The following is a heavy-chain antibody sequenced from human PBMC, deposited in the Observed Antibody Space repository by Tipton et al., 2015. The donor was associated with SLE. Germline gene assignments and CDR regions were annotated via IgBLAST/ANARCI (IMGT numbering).Heavy chain of an antibody. Sequence: LRLSCNVSGYSIRNGYYWGWIRQAPGKGLEWTGTIHHSGITYYNPSLKSRVTISVDTSKNQFSLKLSSVTAADTAVYYCARGCSSSACEPFYFFGMDVWGQGTTVTVSS. CDR1: GYSIRNGYY. J-gene: IGHJ6*02. CDR3: ARGCSSSACEPFYFFGMDV. D-gene: IGHD2-2*01. CDR2: IHHSGIT. V-gene: IGHV4-38-2*02.